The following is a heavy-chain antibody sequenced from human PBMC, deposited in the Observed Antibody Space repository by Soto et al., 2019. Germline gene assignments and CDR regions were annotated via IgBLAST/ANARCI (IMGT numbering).Heavy chain of an antibody. V-gene: IGHV3-23*01. CDR1: GFTFSSYA. Sequence: EVQLLESGGGLVQPGGSLRLSCAASGFTFSSYAMSWVRQAAGKGLEWVSAISGSGGSTYYADSVKGRFTISRDNSKNTLYLQMNSLRAEDTAVYYCAKDRTQGLVYPRFDYWGQGTLVTVSS. CDR2: ISGSGGST. CDR3: AKDRTQGLVYPRFDY. D-gene: IGHD6-19*01. J-gene: IGHJ4*02.